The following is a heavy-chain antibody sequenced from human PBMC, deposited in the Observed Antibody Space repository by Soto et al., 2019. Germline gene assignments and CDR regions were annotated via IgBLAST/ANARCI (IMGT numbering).Heavy chain of an antibody. Sequence: QVQLQESGPGLVKPSQTLSLTCTVSGGSISSGGYYWSWIRQHPGKGLEWIGYIYYSGSTYYNPSLKSRVTISVDMSKNQFSLKLSSVTAADTAVYYCARAMSSGWFEGMTGWGQGTLVTVSS. D-gene: IGHD6-19*01. CDR2: IYYSGST. CDR1: GGSISSGGYY. J-gene: IGHJ4*02. V-gene: IGHV4-31*03. CDR3: ARAMSSGWFEGMTG.